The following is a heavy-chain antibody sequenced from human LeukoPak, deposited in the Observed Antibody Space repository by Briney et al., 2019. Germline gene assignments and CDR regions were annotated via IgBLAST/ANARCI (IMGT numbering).Heavy chain of an antibody. CDR1: GYTFTSYD. J-gene: IGHJ6*03. Sequence: ASVKVSCKASGYTFTSYDINWVRQATGQGLEWMGWMNPNSGNTGYAQKFQGRVTMTRNTSISTAYMELSSLRSEDTAVYYCARGLSYPRFWPYYYYYYMDVWGKGTTVTVSS. CDR2: MNPNSGNT. D-gene: IGHD3-3*01. CDR3: ARGLSYPRFWPYYYYYYMDV. V-gene: IGHV1-8*01.